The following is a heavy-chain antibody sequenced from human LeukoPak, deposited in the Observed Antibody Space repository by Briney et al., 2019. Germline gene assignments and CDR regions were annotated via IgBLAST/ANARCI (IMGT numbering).Heavy chain of an antibody. D-gene: IGHD3-10*01. CDR1: GFTFSSYW. V-gene: IGHV3-74*01. J-gene: IGHJ4*02. CDR3: AREEVAYYGSGSYMDY. CDR2: INSDGSST. Sequence: QPGGSLRLSCAASGFTFSSYWMHWVRQAPGKGLVWVSRINSDGSSTNYADSVKGGFTISRDNAKNTLYLQMNSLRAEDTAVYYCAREEVAYYGSGSYMDYWGQGTLVTVSS.